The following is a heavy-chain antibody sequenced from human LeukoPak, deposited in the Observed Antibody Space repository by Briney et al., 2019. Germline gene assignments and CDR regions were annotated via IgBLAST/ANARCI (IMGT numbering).Heavy chain of an antibody. CDR2: INHSGST. D-gene: IGHD5-18*01. CDR3: ARVDLDTAMVTTWFDP. Sequence: PSETLSLTCAVYGGSFSGYYWSWIRQPPGKGLEWIGEINHSGSTNYNPSLKSRVTISVDTSKNQFSLKLSSVTAADTAVYYCARVDLDTAMVTTWFDPWGQGTLVTVSS. J-gene: IGHJ5*02. V-gene: IGHV4-34*01. CDR1: GGSFSGYY.